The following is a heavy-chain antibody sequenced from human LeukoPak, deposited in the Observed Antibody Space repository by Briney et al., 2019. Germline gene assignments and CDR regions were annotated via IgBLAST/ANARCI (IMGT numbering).Heavy chain of an antibody. V-gene: IGHV1-18*01. J-gene: IGHJ6*02. CDR2: ISAYNDNT. CDR1: GYTFSSYG. D-gene: IGHD2/OR15-2a*01. Sequence: ASVKVSCKASGYTFSSYGISWVRQAPGQGLEWMGWISAYNDNTNYAQKLQGRVTMTTDTSTSTAYMELRSLRSDDTAVYYCATTSGLDYYYYYGMDVWGQGTTVTVSS. CDR3: ATTSGLDYYYYYGMDV.